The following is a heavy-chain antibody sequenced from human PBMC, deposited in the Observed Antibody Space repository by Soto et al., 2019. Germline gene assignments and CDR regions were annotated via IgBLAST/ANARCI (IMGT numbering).Heavy chain of an antibody. V-gene: IGHV4-59*01. CDR1: GGSISGYY. CDR2: IYDSGTT. D-gene: IGHD1-26*01. J-gene: IGHJ6*03. CDR3: LRGYGGGGNGFNAYDL. Sequence: SETLSLTCIVSGGSISGYYWSWIRQSPGKGLEWIGYIYDSGTTNYNPSLRSRVTFSLDMYQNQFSLRLTSLTAANTAVFYFLRGYGGGGNGFNAYDLRGKGTWVTVSS.